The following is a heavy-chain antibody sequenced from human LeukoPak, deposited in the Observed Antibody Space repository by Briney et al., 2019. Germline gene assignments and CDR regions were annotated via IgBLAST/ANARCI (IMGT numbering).Heavy chain of an antibody. CDR3: ARSGDYGESFDS. D-gene: IGHD4-17*01. Sequence: GGSLRLSCAASGFTFSDYYMNWIRQAPGKGLEWVSYISTSGSSIYYADSVKGRFTISRNNAKSSLYLQVNSLRAEDTALYYCARSGDYGESFDSWGQGTLVTVSS. J-gene: IGHJ4*02. CDR2: ISTSGSSI. V-gene: IGHV3-11*01. CDR1: GFTFSDYY.